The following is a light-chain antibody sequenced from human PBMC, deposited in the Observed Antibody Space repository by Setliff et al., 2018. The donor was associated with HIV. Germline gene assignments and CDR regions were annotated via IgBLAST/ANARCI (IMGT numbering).Light chain of an antibody. V-gene: IGLV1-47*01. CDR1: NSNIGSNY. Sequence: QSVLTQPPSASGTPGQRVTISCSGGNSNIGSNYVYWYQQLPGTAPKLLIYRNDQRPSGVPDRFSGSKSGTSASPAISGLRSEDEADYYCAAWDDSLSGYVFGTGTKV. CDR2: RND. CDR3: AAWDDSLSGYV. J-gene: IGLJ1*01.